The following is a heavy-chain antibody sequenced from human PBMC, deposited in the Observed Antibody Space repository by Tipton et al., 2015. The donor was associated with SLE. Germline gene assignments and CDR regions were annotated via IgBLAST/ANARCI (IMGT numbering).Heavy chain of an antibody. V-gene: IGHV4-39*07. CDR1: GGSISSSSYY. CDR3: ARLPVVYYYYMDV. D-gene: IGHD4-23*01. CDR2: IYYSGST. J-gene: IGHJ6*03. Sequence: LRLSCTVSGGSISSSSYYWGWIRQPPGKGLEWIGSIYYSGSTYYNPSLKSRVTISVDTSKNQFSLKLSSVTAADTAVYYCARLPVVYYYYMDVWGKGTTVTVSS.